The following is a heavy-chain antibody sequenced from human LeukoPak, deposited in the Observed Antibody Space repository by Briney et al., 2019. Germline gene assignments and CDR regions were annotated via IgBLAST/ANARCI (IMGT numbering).Heavy chain of an antibody. CDR3: GKEGGA. CDR2: IGGRGGST. V-gene: IGHV3-23*01. J-gene: IGHJ5*02. CDR1: GLRFSDFT. D-gene: IGHD3-16*01. Sequence: GGSLKPPFPASGLRFSDFTMTWFRQAPGKGPEWVSAIGGRGGSTYYADSLGGRFTISRDNSKDMVYLQMNSLKVEDTATYYCGKEGGAWGQGTKVTVSS.